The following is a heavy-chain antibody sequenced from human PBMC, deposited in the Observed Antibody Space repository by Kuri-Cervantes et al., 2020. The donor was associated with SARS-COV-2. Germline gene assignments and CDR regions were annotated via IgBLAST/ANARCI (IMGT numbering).Heavy chain of an antibody. CDR1: GFTFSSYG. CDR2: IRYDGSNK. J-gene: IGHJ4*02. V-gene: IGHV3-30*02. D-gene: IGHD1-26*01. CDR3: ARDRRVGWADY. Sequence: GESLKISCAASGFTFSSYGMHWVRQAPGKGLEWVAFIRYDGSNKYYADSVKGRFTISRDNSKNTLYLQMNSLRAEDTAVYYCARDRRVGWADYWGQGTLVTVSS.